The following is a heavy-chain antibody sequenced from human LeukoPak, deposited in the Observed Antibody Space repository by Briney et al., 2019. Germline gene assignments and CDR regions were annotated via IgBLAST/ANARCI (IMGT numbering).Heavy chain of an antibody. CDR3: AKDRNLWSGYADAFDV. D-gene: IGHD3-3*01. V-gene: IGHV1-2*06. CDR1: GGTFSSYA. CDR2: INPNSGDT. Sequence: ASVKVSCTASGGTFSSYAISWVRQAPGQGLEWMGRINPNSGDTNFAQKFQGRVTLTRDTSISTAYMELSRLRSDDTARYYCAKDRNLWSGYADAFDVWGQGTMVTVSS. J-gene: IGHJ3*01.